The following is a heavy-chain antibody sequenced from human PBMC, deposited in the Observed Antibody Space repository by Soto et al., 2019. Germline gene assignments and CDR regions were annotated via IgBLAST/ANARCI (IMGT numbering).Heavy chain of an antibody. CDR1: GFTFSSYG. J-gene: IGHJ2*01. V-gene: IGHV3-30*18. CDR3: AKPARIVVVTAIYWYFDL. D-gene: IGHD2-21*02. CDR2: ISYDGSNK. Sequence: QVQLVESGGGVVQPGRSQRLSCAASGFTFSSYGMHWVRQAPGKGLEWVAVISYDGSNKYYADSVKGRFTISRDNSKNTLYLQMNSLRAEDTAVYYCAKPARIVVVTAIYWYFDLWGRGTLVTVSS.